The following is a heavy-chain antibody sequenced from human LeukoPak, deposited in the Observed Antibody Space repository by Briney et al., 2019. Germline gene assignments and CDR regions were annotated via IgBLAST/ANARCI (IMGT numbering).Heavy chain of an antibody. CDR3: AKPHYCSSTSCYGESPFDY. J-gene: IGHJ4*02. CDR1: GFTFSSYG. D-gene: IGHD2-2*01. CDR2: ISYDGSNK. Sequence: GGSLRLSCAASGFTFSSYGMHWVRQAPGKGLEWAAVISYDGSNKYYTDSVKGRFTISRDNSKNTLYLQMNSLRAEDTAVYYCAKPHYCSSTSCYGESPFDYWGQGTLVTVSS. V-gene: IGHV3-30*18.